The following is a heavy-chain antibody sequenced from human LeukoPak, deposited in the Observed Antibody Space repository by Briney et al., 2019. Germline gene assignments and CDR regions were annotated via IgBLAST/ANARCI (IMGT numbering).Heavy chain of an antibody. V-gene: IGHV1-18*01. CDR1: GHTFTNYG. J-gene: IGHJ4*02. D-gene: IGHD1-26*01. Sequence: ASVKVSCKASGHTFTNYGISWVRQAPGQGLEWMGWISAYNGNTKYAQKLQGRVTMTTDTATSTAYMDLRSLRSDDTAVYYCARVGGSYLNYFDYWGQGTLVTVSS. CDR3: ARVGGSYLNYFDY. CDR2: ISAYNGNT.